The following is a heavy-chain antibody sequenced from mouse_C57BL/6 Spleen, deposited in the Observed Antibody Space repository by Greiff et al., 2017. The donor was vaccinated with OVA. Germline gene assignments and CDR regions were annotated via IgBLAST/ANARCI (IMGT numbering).Heavy chain of an antibody. Sequence: VQLQQSGPELVKPGASVKISCKASGYTFTDYYMNWVKQSHGKSLEWIGDINPNNGGTSYNQKFKGKATLTVDKSSSTAYMELRSLTSEDSAVYYCARNDYDVDYWGKGTTLTVSS. V-gene: IGHV1-26*01. D-gene: IGHD2-4*01. CDR1: GYTFTDYY. CDR3: ARNDYDVDY. J-gene: IGHJ2*01. CDR2: INPNNGGT.